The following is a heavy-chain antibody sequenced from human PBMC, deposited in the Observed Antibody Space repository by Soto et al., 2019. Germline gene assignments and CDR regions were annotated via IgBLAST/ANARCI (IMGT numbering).Heavy chain of an antibody. V-gene: IGHV4-4*02. Sequence: QVQLQESGPGLVKPSGTLSLTCSVSGGSFSSSNWWSWVRQSPGKGLEWMGEIYHSGSAHYNPSLKSRATISLDPSKHQFSLRLTAVTAADTAVYYCARVPGVVVSADDAFDIWGPGKRVIVSS. CDR2: IYHSGSA. D-gene: IGHD2-21*02. CDR1: GGSFSSSNW. J-gene: IGHJ3*02. CDR3: ARVPGVVVSADDAFDI.